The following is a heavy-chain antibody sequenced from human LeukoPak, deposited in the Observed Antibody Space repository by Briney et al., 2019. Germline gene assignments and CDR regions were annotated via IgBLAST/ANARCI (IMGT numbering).Heavy chain of an antibody. V-gene: IGHV4-4*07. CDR1: GGSTSSYY. Sequence: SETLSLTCTVSGGSTSSYYWSWIRQPPGKGLEWIGRVFTSGIISGNTNYNPSLKSRVTMSVDTSKNQFSLKLRSVTAADTAVYYCARDRYYYDSSSYYSAFDTWGQGTMVTVSS. CDR2: VFTSGIISGNT. J-gene: IGHJ3*02. CDR3: ARDRYYYDSSSYYSAFDT. D-gene: IGHD3-22*01.